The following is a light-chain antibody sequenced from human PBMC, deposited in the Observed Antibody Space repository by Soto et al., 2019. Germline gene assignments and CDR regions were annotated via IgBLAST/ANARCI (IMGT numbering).Light chain of an antibody. CDR1: SSNIGAGYD. CDR3: PSYDSSLSGWV. J-gene: IGLJ3*02. CDR2: GNS. Sequence: QSVLTQPPSVSGAPGQRVTISCTGSSSNIGAGYDVHWYQQLPGTAPKLIIYGNSNRPSGVPDRFSGSKSGTSASLAITGLQAEDEADYYCPSYDSSLSGWVFGGGTKLTVL. V-gene: IGLV1-40*01.